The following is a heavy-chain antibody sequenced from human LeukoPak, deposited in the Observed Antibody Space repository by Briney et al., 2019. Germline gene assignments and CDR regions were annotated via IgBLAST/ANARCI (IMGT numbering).Heavy chain of an antibody. V-gene: IGHV3-21*01. CDR3: ARDSRVGYDFWSGSNWFDP. J-gene: IGHJ5*02. D-gene: IGHD3-3*01. CDR2: ISSSSSYI. Sequence: PGGSLRLSCAASGFTFSSYAMNWVRHAPGKGLEWVSSISSSSSYIYYADSVKGRFTISRDNAKNSLYLQMNSLRAEDTAVYYCARDSRVGYDFWSGSNWFDPWGQGTLVTVLS. CDR1: GFTFSSYA.